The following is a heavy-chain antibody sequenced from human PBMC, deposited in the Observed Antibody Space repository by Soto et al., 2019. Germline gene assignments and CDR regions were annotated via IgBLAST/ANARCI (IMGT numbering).Heavy chain of an antibody. Sequence: XSVKVSYKASVYIFSKYVIHWVRQAPGQSLEWMGWINGVNGNTKYGQHFQGRLTITRDTSASTAYMDLSSLTSEDAAVYYCVRGIDYDFWSGYYNYFDNWGQGTLVTVSS. CDR2: INGVNGNT. D-gene: IGHD3-3*01. CDR1: VYIFSKYV. CDR3: VRGIDYDFWSGYYNYFDN. V-gene: IGHV1-3*01. J-gene: IGHJ4*02.